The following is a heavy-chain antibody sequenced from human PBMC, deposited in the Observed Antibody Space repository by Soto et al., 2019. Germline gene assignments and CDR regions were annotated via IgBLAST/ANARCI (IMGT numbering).Heavy chain of an antibody. CDR3: AKGGRQWLVKSDFNY. CDR1: GFTFSDYA. CDR2: VSHDGRNT. Sequence: VQLVESGGGVVQPGRSLRLSCAASGFTFSDYAMHWVRQAPGKGLEWVAVVSHDGRNTHYADSVKGRFNISRDSSNNTGSLEMTSLRAGDTAVYYCAKGGRQWLVKSDFNYWGQGALVTVSS. J-gene: IGHJ4*02. D-gene: IGHD6-19*01. V-gene: IGHV3-30*18.